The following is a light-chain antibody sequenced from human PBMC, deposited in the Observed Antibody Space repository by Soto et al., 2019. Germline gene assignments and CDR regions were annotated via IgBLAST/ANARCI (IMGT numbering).Light chain of an antibody. V-gene: IGKV1-5*03. CDR1: QSISSW. CDR3: QQYNSYIT. CDR2: KAS. Sequence: DIQMTQSPSTLSASVGDRVTITCRASQSISSWLAWYQQKPGKAPKLLIYKASSLESGVPSRFSGSGSGTEFTLTISSLQPDDFATYYCQQYNSYITFGQGTRLGL. J-gene: IGKJ5*01.